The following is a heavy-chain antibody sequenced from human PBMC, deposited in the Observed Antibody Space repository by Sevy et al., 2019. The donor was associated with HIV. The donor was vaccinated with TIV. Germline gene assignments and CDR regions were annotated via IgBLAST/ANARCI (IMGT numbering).Heavy chain of an antibody. CDR1: GYSFTSYW. Sequence: GESLKISCKGSGYSFTSYWIGWVRQMPGKGLEWMGIIYPGDSDTRDSPSFQGQVTISADKSISTAYLQWSSLKASDTTIYYCARHCFKYSSSCPLDYWGQGTLVTVSS. CDR2: IYPGDSDT. CDR3: ARHCFKYSSSCPLDY. J-gene: IGHJ4*02. D-gene: IGHD6-13*01. V-gene: IGHV5-51*01.